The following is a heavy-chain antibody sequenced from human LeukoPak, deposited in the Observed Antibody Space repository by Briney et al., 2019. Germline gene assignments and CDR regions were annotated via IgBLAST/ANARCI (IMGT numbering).Heavy chain of an antibody. D-gene: IGHD3-10*01. J-gene: IGHJ4*02. CDR2: IIPILGIA. Sequence: ASVKVSCKASGGTFSSYAISWVRQAPGQGLEWMGRIIPILGIANYAQKFQGRVTITADKSTSTAYMELSSLRSEDTAVYYCARSTYYGSGSYYVSAIDYWGQGTLVTVSS. CDR3: ARSTYYGSGSYYVSAIDY. V-gene: IGHV1-69*04. CDR1: GGTFSSYA.